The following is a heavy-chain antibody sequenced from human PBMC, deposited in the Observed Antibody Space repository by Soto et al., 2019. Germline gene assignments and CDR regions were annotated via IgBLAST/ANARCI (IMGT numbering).Heavy chain of an antibody. CDR1: GGTFSSYA. D-gene: IGHD6-6*01. CDR3: ARASSIAARPQGYYGMDV. CDR2: IIPIFCTA. J-gene: IGHJ6*02. Sequence: QVQLVQSGAEVKKPGSSVKVSCKASGGTFSSYAISWVRQAPGQGLEWMGGIIPIFCTANYAQKFQGRVTITADEYTSTAYIELSSLRSDDTAVYYCARASSIAARPQGYYGMDVWGQGTTVTVSS. V-gene: IGHV1-69*01.